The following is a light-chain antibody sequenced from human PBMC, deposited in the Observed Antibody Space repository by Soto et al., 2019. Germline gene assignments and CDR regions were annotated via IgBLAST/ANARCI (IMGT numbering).Light chain of an antibody. CDR1: SIGVGNYNL. Sequence: QSVLTQPASVSGSPGQSITVSCTGTSIGVGNYNLVSWYQLRPGRAPKLMIYAGAKRPSGVSNRFSGSKSGNTASLTISGLQADDEADYYCCSYAGSSPYVFATGTKVTVL. CDR3: CSYAGSSPYV. V-gene: IGLV2-23*01. J-gene: IGLJ1*01. CDR2: AGA.